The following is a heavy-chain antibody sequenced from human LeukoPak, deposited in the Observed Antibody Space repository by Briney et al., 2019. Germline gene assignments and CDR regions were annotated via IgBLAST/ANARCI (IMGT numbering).Heavy chain of an antibody. Sequence: GGSLRLSCAASGFTFSSYWMSWVRQAPGKGLEWVANIKQDGSEKYYVDSVKGRFTISRDNAKNSLYLQMNSLRAEDTAVYYCARVAIQPLIFRYYYYGMDVWGQGTTVIVSS. V-gene: IGHV3-7*01. D-gene: IGHD3-3*02. J-gene: IGHJ6*02. CDR3: ARVAIQPLIFRYYYYGMDV. CDR2: IKQDGSEK. CDR1: GFTFSSYW.